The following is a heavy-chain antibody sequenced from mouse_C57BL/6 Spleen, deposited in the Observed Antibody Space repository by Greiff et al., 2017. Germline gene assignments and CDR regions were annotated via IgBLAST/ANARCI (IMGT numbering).Heavy chain of an antibody. CDR2: IDPSDSYT. CDR3: ARSYYGSSFFDY. J-gene: IGHJ2*01. V-gene: IGHV1-69*01. CDR1: GYTFTSYW. Sequence: QVQLQQPGAELVMPGASVKLSCKASGYTFTSYWMHWVKQRPGQGLEWIGEIDPSDSYTNYNQKFKGKSTLTVDTSSSTAYMQLSSLTSEDSAVYYCARSYYGSSFFDYWGQGTTLTVSS. D-gene: IGHD1-1*01.